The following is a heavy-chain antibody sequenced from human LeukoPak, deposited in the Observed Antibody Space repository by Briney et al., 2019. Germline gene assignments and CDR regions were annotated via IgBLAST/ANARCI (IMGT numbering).Heavy chain of an antibody. Sequence: ASVKVSCKASGYTFASYGISWERQAPGQGLEWMGWISAYNGNTNYAQKLQGRVTMTTDTSTSTAYMELRSLRSDDTAVYYCARDDYGDYPPYYFDYWGQGTLVTVSS. CDR3: ARDDYGDYPPYYFDY. D-gene: IGHD4-17*01. V-gene: IGHV1-18*04. CDR2: ISAYNGNT. J-gene: IGHJ4*02. CDR1: GYTFASYG.